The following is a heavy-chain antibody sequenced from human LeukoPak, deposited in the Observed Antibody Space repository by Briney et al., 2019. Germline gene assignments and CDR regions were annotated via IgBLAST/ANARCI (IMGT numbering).Heavy chain of an antibody. V-gene: IGHV3-74*01. J-gene: IGHJ4*02. CDR2: INSDGSGT. CDR1: GFTFSSYV. D-gene: IGHD3-10*01. CDR3: ARSYYYGSGSYRYNFDY. Sequence: GGSLRLSCAASGFTFSSYVMHWVRQAPGKGLVWVSRINSDGSGTTYGDSVKGRFTISRDNAKNTLYLQMNSLRAEDTAVYYCARSYYYGSGSYRYNFDYWGQGTLVTVSS.